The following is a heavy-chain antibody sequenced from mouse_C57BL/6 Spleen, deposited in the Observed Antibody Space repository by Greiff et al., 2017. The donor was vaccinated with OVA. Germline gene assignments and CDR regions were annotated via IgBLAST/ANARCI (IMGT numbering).Heavy chain of an antibody. CDR1: GFTFSDYG. Sequence: EVKLMESGGGLVQPGWSLKLPCAASGFTFSDYGMAWARQAPRKGPEWVAFISNLAYSIYYADTVTGRFTISRENAKNTLYLEMSSLRSEDTAMYYCARLDDYYGSSYYAMAYWGQGTSVTVSS. J-gene: IGHJ4*01. CDR2: ISNLAYSI. CDR3: ARLDDYYGSSYYAMAY. D-gene: IGHD1-1*01. V-gene: IGHV5-15*01.